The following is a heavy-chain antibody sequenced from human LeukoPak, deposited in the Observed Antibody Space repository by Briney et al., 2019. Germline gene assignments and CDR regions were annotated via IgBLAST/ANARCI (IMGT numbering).Heavy chain of an antibody. V-gene: IGHV3-23*01. D-gene: IGHD5-24*01. CDR3: AKREGPNNGPIDS. CDR1: GFTFTSSA. J-gene: IGHJ4*02. CDR2: INARGSDI. Sequence: GGSLRLSCSASGFTFTSSAMTWVRQAPGRGLEWVSAINARGSDIYYADSVKGRFTISRDIIKNTLYLQMSSLRAEDTAVYYCAKREGPNNGPIDSWGQGTLVTVSS.